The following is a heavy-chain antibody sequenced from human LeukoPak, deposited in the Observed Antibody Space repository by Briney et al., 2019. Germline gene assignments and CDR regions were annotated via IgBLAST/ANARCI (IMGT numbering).Heavy chain of an antibody. CDR2: INPDGSQK. CDR1: GFTFSRNW. V-gene: IGHV3-7*01. J-gene: IGHJ4*02. D-gene: IGHD5-24*01. Sequence: GGSLTLSCEASGFTFSRNWMSWVRQAPRKGLEWVANINPDGSQKYYVDSVKGRFTISRDNTKSSLYLQMNSLGAEDTAVYYCARLLGTATTFDYWGQGTLVTVSS. CDR3: ARLLGTATTFDY.